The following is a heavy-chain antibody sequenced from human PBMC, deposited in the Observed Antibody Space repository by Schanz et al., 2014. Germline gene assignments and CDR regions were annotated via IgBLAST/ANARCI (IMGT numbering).Heavy chain of an antibody. Sequence: QVQLQESGPGLVKPSETLSLTCTVSGDSVNSNYWNWIRQSPGRGLEWIGHFYNPGSTNYNPSLKSRATISKATSTTQAPLKLPSVTAADTAVYFCARNKYTSGWYYFDYWGQGVLVTVSS. D-gene: IGHD6-19*01. CDR3: ARNKYTSGWYYFDY. CDR2: FYNPGST. J-gene: IGHJ4*02. V-gene: IGHV4-59*08. CDR1: GDSVNSNY.